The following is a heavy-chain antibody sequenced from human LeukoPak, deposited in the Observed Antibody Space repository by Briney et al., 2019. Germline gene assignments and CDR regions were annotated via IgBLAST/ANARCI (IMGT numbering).Heavy chain of an antibody. V-gene: IGHV3-23*01. CDR3: AKDASYFDSSGYRGLDC. D-gene: IGHD3-22*01. Sequence: PGGSLRLSCAASGFIFSSFAMSWVRQVPGKGLEWVSAISGSGGSPYYTVSVKGRFTISRDNSKNTLYLQMNSLRADDTAVYYCAKDASYFDSSGYRGLDCWGQGTLVTVSS. CDR1: GFIFSSFA. J-gene: IGHJ4*02. CDR2: ISGSGGSP.